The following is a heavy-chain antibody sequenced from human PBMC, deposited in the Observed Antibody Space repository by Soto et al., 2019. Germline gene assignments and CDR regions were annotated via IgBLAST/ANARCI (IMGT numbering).Heavy chain of an antibody. CDR1: GGSISSYY. CDR3: ARGRSGWNHAFDI. V-gene: IGHV4-59*08. D-gene: IGHD6-19*01. J-gene: IGHJ3*02. CDR2: IYYSGST. Sequence: PSETLSLTCTVSGGSISSYYWSWIRQPPGKGLEWIGYIYYSGSTNYNPSLKSRVTISVDTSKNQFSLKLSSVTAADTAAYYCARGRSGWNHAFDIWGQGTMVTVSS.